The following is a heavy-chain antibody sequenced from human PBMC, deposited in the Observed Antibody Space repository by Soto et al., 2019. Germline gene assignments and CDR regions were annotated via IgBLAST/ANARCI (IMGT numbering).Heavy chain of an antibody. Sequence: QVQLVQSGAEVKKPGASVKVSCKASGYTFRSYEINWVRQATGQGLEWMGWMNPNSGNTGYAQKFQGRVTMTRNTSISTAYLELSSLRSEDTAVYYCARDATVVVITARGMDVWGQGTTVTVSS. CDR1: GYTFRSYE. D-gene: IGHD3-22*01. CDR2: MNPNSGNT. J-gene: IGHJ6*02. V-gene: IGHV1-8*01. CDR3: ARDATVVVITARGMDV.